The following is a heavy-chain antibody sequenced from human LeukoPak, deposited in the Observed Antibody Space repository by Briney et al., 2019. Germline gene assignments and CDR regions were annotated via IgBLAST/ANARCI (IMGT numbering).Heavy chain of an antibody. CDR2: IKSKTDGGTT. CDR3: TTLLPLYYYGSGLGPGLDY. D-gene: IGHD3-10*01. Sequence: PGGSLRLSCAASGFTFSNTWMSWVRQAPGKGLEWVGRIKSKTDGGTTDYAAPVKGRFTISRDDSKNTLYLQMNSLKTEDTAVYYCTTLLPLYYYGSGLGPGLDYWGQGTLVTVSS. CDR1: GFTFSNTW. V-gene: IGHV3-15*01. J-gene: IGHJ4*02.